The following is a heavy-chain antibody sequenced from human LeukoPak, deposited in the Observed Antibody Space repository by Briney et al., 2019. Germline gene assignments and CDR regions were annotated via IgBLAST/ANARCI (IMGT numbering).Heavy chain of an antibody. D-gene: IGHD3-10*01. Sequence: RRSLRLSCAVSGFNLSNYDMDWVRQAPGKGLEWVAVIWDDGSNKYYEESVKGRFIISRDISKKMLYLQMNNLRAEDTAVYYCARERGGQDWDFDLWGRGTLVTVSS. J-gene: IGHJ2*01. CDR1: GFNLSNYD. CDR3: ARERGGQDWDFDL. CDR2: IWDDGSNK. V-gene: IGHV3-33*01.